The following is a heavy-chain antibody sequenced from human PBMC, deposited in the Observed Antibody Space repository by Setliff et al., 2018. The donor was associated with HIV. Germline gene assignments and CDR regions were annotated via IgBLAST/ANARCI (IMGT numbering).Heavy chain of an antibody. CDR2: IYCSGST. CDR1: GGSISSSSYY. V-gene: IGHV4-39*01. CDR3: ARIPYSSSSVY. D-gene: IGHD6-6*01. J-gene: IGHJ4*02. Sequence: SETLSLTCTVSGGSISSSSYYWGWIRQPPGKGLEWIGSIYCSGSTYYNPSLMTRVTISVDKSKNPFSLTLSSETAADPAVYYCARIPYSSSSVYWGQGTLVTVSS.